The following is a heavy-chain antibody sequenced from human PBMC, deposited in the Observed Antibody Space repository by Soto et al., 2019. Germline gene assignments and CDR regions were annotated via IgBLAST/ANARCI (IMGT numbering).Heavy chain of an antibody. Sequence: QVQLQESGPGLVKPSETLSLTCSVSGGSISSNYWNWIRQPPGKGLEWIGYIYYTGSTNYSPSLKRRVTMSIDTSKNQFSLKLSSVTAAYTAVYYCARGVLMSYNWFDPWGQGTLVTVSS. CDR1: GGSISSNY. V-gene: IGHV4-59*01. CDR2: IYYTGST. D-gene: IGHD2-8*01. J-gene: IGHJ5*02. CDR3: ARGVLMSYNWFDP.